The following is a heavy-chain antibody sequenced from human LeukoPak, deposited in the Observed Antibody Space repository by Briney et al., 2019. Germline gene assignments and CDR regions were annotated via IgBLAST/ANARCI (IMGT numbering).Heavy chain of an antibody. D-gene: IGHD3-22*01. CDR2: IYNGVNT. V-gene: IGHV4-61*01. J-gene: IGHJ5*02. CDR3: ARVPYYDSSGYNL. CDR1: GASVSSASY. Sequence: PSETLSLTCTVSGASVSSASYWTWIRQPPGKGVEWIAHIYNGVNTNYNPSLKSRVTISVDTSKNQFSLRLNSVTAADTAVYYCARVPYYDSSGYNLWGQGTLVTVSS.